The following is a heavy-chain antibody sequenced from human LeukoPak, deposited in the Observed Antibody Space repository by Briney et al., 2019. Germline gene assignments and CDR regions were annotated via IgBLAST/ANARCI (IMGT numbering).Heavy chain of an antibody. J-gene: IGHJ6*02. CDR3: ARGHYDSSGYYPSGDYGMDV. CDR1: GGTFSSYA. D-gene: IGHD3-22*01. V-gene: IGHV1-69*13. CDR2: IIPIFGTA. Sequence: SAKVSCKASGGTFSSYAISWVRQAPGQGLEWMGGIIPIFGTANYAQKFQGRVTITADESTSTAYMELSSLRSEDTAVYYCARGHYDSSGYYPSGDYGMDVWGQGTTVTVSS.